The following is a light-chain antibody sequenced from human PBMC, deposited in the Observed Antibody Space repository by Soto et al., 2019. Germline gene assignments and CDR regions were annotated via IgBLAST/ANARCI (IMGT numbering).Light chain of an antibody. Sequence: QSALTQPPSASGTPGQRVTISCSGSSSNIGSNTVNWYQQLPGTTPTLLIYSNNQRPSGVPDRFSGSKSGTSASLAISGLQSEDEADDYCAAWDDSRNGFYVFGTGTKVTVL. CDR3: AAWDDSRNGFYV. V-gene: IGLV1-44*01. CDR2: SNN. J-gene: IGLJ1*01. CDR1: SSNIGSNT.